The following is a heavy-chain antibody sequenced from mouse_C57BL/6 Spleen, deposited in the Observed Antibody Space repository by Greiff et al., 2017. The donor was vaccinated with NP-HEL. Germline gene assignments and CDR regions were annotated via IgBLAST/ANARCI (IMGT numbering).Heavy chain of an antibody. J-gene: IGHJ4*01. V-gene: IGHV2-5*01. Sequence: QVQLKESGPGLVQPSQSLSITCTVSGFSLTSYGVHWVRQSPGKGLEWLGVIWRGGSTDYNAAFMSRLSITKDNSKSQVFFKMNSLQADDTAIYYCAKTYYDYEGAMDYWGQGTSVTVSS. CDR3: AKTYYDYEGAMDY. D-gene: IGHD2-4*01. CDR2: IWRGGST. CDR1: GFSLTSYG.